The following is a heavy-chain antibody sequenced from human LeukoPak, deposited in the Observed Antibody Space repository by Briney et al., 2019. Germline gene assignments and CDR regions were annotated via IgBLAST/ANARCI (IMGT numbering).Heavy chain of an antibody. J-gene: IGHJ6*03. V-gene: IGHV3-72*01. Sequence: GGSLRLSCAASGFTFSDHYMDWVRQAPGKGLEWVGRSKNKANSYTTEYAASVKGRFTISRDDSKNSVYLQMNSLKTEDTAVYYCARGGDSSSPTPLYYMDVWGKGTTVTVSS. CDR2: SKNKANSYTT. D-gene: IGHD6-13*01. CDR3: ARGGDSSSPTPLYYMDV. CDR1: GFTFSDHY.